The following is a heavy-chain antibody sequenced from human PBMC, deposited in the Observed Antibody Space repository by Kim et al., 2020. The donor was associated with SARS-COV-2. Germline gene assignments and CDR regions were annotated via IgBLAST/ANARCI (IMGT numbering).Heavy chain of an antibody. Sequence: ASVKVSCKASGYTFTGHYIHWVRQAPGQGLEWMGWTNTDRGATNYAQRFLGRVTMTRDTASSTAYMELSSLRSDDTAVYYCARDIGWAAAGTDYYYAMDAWGQGTTVTVSS. D-gene: IGHD6-13*01. V-gene: IGHV1-2*02. CDR2: TNTDRGAT. CDR1: GYTFTGHY. CDR3: ARDIGWAAAGTDYYYAMDA. J-gene: IGHJ6*02.